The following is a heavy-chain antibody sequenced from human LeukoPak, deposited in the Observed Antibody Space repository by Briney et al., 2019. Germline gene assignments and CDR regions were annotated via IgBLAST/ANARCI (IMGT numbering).Heavy chain of an antibody. V-gene: IGHV3-9*01. CDR1: GFTFNSYA. D-gene: IGHD6-6*01. J-gene: IGHJ6*02. CDR3: AKDYSSSSWYYGMDV. CDR2: ISWNSGSI. Sequence: GGSLRLSCAASGFTFNSYAMTWVRQAPGKGLEWVSGISWNSGSIGYADSVKGRFTISRDNAKNSLYLQMNSLRAEDTALYYCAKDYSSSSWYYGMDVWGQGTTVTVSS.